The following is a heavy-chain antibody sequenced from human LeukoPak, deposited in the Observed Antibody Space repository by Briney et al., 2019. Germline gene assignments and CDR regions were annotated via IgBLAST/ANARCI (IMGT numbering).Heavy chain of an antibody. D-gene: IGHD3-16*01. CDR2: ISSNGGST. CDR1: GFIFSSYS. Sequence: TGGSLRLSCTASGFIFSSYSMHWVRQAPGKGLEFVSAISSNGGSTYYADSVKGRFTISRDSSKNTLYLQMGSLRTEDMAVYYCARVGDFSVVAFDIWGQGTVVTVSS. CDR3: ARVGDFSVVAFDI. J-gene: IGHJ3*02. V-gene: IGHV3-64*02.